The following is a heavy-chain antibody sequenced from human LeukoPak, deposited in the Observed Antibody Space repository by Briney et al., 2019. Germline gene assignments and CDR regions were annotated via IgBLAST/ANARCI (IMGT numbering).Heavy chain of an antibody. Sequence: ASVKVSCKASDYTFSNFGISWVRQAPGQGLEWMGWISAYNGNTKYAQKFQGRVTMTTDTSTSTAYMEVRSLRSDDTAVYYCARGFPPRRNYDRSGYYSYYFDYWGQGTLVTVSS. CDR3: ARGFPPRRNYDRSGYYSYYFDY. CDR2: ISAYNGNT. J-gene: IGHJ4*02. V-gene: IGHV1-18*01. D-gene: IGHD3-22*01. CDR1: DYTFSNFG.